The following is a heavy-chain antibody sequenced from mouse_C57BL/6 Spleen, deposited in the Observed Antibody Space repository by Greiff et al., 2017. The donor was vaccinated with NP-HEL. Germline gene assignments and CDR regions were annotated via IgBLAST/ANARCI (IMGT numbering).Heavy chain of an antibody. D-gene: IGHD1-1*01. CDR1: GYTFTSYW. CDR3: ASLPITTVVAGDFDY. CDR2: IDPNSGST. J-gene: IGHJ2*01. V-gene: IGHV1-62-3*01. Sequence: QVQLQQPGAELVKPGASVKLSCKASGYTFTSYWMHWVKQRPGRGLEWIGRIDPNSGSTKYNEKFKGKATLTVDTSSSTAYMELHSLTSEDSAVYFCASLPITTVVAGDFDYWGQGTTLTVSS.